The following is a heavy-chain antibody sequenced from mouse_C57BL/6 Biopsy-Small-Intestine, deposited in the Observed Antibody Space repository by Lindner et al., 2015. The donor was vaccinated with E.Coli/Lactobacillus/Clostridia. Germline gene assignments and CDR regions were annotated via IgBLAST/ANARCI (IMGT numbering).Heavy chain of an antibody. CDR1: GFNIKDAY. CDR2: IDPENGDT. V-gene: IGHV14-4*01. Sequence: VQLQESGAEFVRPGASVKLSCTTSGFNIKDAYINWVEQSPAQGLVWIGWIDPENGDTEYASKFQGKATITADTSSDTAFLQLSSLTSEDTAVYYCTKGYRNFDYWGQGATLTVSS. D-gene: IGHD2-14*01. CDR3: TKGYRNFDY. J-gene: IGHJ2*01.